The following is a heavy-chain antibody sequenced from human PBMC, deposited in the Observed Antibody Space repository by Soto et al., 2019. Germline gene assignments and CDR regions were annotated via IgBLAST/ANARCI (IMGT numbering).Heavy chain of an antibody. D-gene: IGHD3-10*01. CDR3: AKASSGSGSPYFDY. Sequence: HPGGSLRLSCAASGFTFSNYAMNWVRQAPGKGLEWVSAISGGGVSTYYADSVKGRFTISRDNSKNTLYLQMNSLRAEDTAVYYCAKASSGSGSPYFDYWGQGTLVTVSS. CDR2: ISGGGVST. CDR1: GFTFSNYA. V-gene: IGHV3-23*01. J-gene: IGHJ4*02.